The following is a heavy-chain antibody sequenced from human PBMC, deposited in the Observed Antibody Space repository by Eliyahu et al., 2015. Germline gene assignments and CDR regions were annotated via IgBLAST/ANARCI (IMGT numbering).Heavy chain of an antibody. CDR2: IYHSGXT. CDR1: GYSXSXXYY. V-gene: IGHV4-38-2*01. D-gene: IGHD3-22*01. Sequence: QVQLQESGPGLVKPSETLXLTCXVSGYSXSXXYYWGXIRQPPGKGLEWIGSIYHSGXTYYNPSLKSRVTISVDTSKNQFSLKLSSVTAADTAVYYCASASYYYDSSGYPPIRWGQGTLVTVSS. J-gene: IGHJ4*02. CDR3: ASASYYYDSSGYPPIR.